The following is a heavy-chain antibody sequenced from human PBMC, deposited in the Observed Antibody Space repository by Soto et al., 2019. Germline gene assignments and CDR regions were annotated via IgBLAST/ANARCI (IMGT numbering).Heavy chain of an antibody. Sequence: QVHLEQSGVEVKKPGASVKVSCKASNYTFTYYGISWVRQAPGQGLEWMGWISAYSGYTNYAQNLQGRVFMTTDTSTNTAYLELRSLRSDDTAMYYCARDYCSSPKCSRYKYFECWGQGGLITVSS. D-gene: IGHD2-2*01. CDR1: NYTFTYYG. CDR2: ISAYSGYT. V-gene: IGHV1-18*04. CDR3: ARDYCSSPKCSRYKYFEC. J-gene: IGHJ4*02.